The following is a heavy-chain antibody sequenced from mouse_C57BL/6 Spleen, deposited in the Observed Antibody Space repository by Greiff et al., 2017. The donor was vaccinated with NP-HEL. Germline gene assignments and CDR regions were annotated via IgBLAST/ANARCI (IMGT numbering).Heavy chain of an antibody. CDR1: GYTFTSYW. CDR2: IHPNSGST. V-gene: IGHV1-64*01. Sequence: QVQLQQPGAELVKPGASVKLSCKASGYTFTSYWMHWVKQRPGQGLEWIGMIHPNSGSTNYNEKFKSKATLTVDKSSSTAYMQLSSLTSEDSAVYYCALSYYGSTWFAYWGQGTLVTVSA. CDR3: ALSYYGSTWFAY. D-gene: IGHD1-1*01. J-gene: IGHJ3*01.